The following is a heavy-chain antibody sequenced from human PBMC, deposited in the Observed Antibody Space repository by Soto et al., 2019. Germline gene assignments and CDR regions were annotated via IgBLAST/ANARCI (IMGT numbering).Heavy chain of an antibody. Sequence: PGGSLRLSCAASGFTFSSYAMGWVRQAPGKGLEWVSAISGSGGSTYYADYVKGRFTISRDNSKNTLYLQMNSLRAEDMAAYYCAKVLQLLDMNFDYWGQGTLVTVSS. J-gene: IGHJ4*02. D-gene: IGHD5-18*01. V-gene: IGHV3-23*01. CDR3: AKVLQLLDMNFDY. CDR2: ISGSGGST. CDR1: GFTFSSYA.